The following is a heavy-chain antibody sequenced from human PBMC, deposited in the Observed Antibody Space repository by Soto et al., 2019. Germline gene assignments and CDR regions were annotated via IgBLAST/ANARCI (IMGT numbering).Heavy chain of an antibody. J-gene: IGHJ4*02. Sequence: ASVKVSCKASGGTFSSYTISWVRQAPGQGLEWMGRIIPILGIANYAQKFQGRVTITADKSTSTAYMELSSLRSEDTAVYYCARGPIVVVAATRGSFFFDYWGQGTLVTVSS. CDR2: IIPILGIA. CDR1: GGTFSSYT. D-gene: IGHD2-15*01. V-gene: IGHV1-69*02. CDR3: ARGPIVVVAATRGSFFFDY.